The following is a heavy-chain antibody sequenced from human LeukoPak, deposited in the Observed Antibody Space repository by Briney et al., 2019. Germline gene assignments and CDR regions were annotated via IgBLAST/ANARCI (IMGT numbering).Heavy chain of an antibody. D-gene: IGHD3-10*01. V-gene: IGHV3-30-3*01. J-gene: IGHJ4*02. CDR2: ISYDGSNK. Sequence: GSLRLSCAASGFTFSSYAMHWVRQAPGKGLEWVAVISYDGSNKYYADSVKGRFTISRDNSKNTLYLQMNSLRAGDTAVYYCARDGWGLWLGYFDYWGQGTLVTVSS. CDR3: ARDGWGLWLGYFDY. CDR1: GFTFSSYA.